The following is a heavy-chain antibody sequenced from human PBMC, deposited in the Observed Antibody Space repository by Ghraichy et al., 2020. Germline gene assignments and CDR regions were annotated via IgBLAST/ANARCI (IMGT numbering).Heavy chain of an antibody. CDR1: GFIFSNYY. CDR2: INSGGNTV. D-gene: IGHD1-1*01. J-gene: IGHJ4*02. Sequence: SCVASGFIFSNYYMTWIRQAPGKGLEWISHINSGGNTVNYADSVKGRFTVSRDNARNSVHLQLKSLGVEDTAVYYCARGVNSDYWGQGTLVTVSS. CDR3: ARGVNSDY. V-gene: IGHV3-11*01.